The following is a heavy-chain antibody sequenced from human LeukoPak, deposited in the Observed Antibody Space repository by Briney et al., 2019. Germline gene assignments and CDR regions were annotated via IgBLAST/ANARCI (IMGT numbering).Heavy chain of an antibody. J-gene: IGHJ4*02. CDR3: ARYYYDNSGYSTGIDY. D-gene: IGHD3-22*01. Sequence: SETLSLTCTVSGGSISSSSYYWGWIRQPPGKGLEWIGSIYSSGSTYYNPSLKSRVTISVDTSKNQFSLKLSSVTAADTAVFYCARYYYDNSGYSTGIDYWGQGTLVTVSS. CDR2: IYSSGST. CDR1: GGSISSSSYY. V-gene: IGHV4-39*07.